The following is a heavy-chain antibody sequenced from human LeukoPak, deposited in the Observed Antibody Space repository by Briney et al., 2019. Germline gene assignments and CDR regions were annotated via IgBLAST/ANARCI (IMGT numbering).Heavy chain of an antibody. J-gene: IGHJ4*02. CDR2: VSSNRIHT. CDR3: TRDHSYALGDY. CDR1: GFTFTSYA. V-gene: IGHV3-64*02. D-gene: IGHD2-2*01. Sequence: PGGSLRLSCATSGFTFTSYAFHWVRQAPGKGLEFVAAVSSNRIHTSYEDSVKGRFITSRDNSKNTAYLQMGSLRTDDTAVYYCTRDHSYALGDYWGQGTLVTVSS.